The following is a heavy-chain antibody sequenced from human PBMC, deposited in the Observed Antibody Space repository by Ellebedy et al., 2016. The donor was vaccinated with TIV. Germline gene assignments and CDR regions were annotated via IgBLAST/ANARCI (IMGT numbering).Heavy chain of an antibody. Sequence: GGSLRLSCAASGFTFSSYSMNWVRQAPGKGLEWVSYISSSSSTIYYADSVKGRFTISRDNSKNTLYLQMNSLRAEDTAVYYCARDLSIVGAWGAFDIWGQGTMITVSS. CDR2: ISSSSSTI. D-gene: IGHD1-26*01. J-gene: IGHJ3*02. CDR3: ARDLSIVGAWGAFDI. CDR1: GFTFSSYS. V-gene: IGHV3-48*01.